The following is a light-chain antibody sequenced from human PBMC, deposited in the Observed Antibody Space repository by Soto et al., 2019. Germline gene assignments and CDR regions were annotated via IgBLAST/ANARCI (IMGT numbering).Light chain of an antibody. Sequence: QSVLTQPPSASGSPGQSVTISCTGTSSDVGGYNYVSWYQHHPGKAPKLIIYEVYKRPSGVPDRFSGSKSGNTAALTVSGLQAEDDADYYCSSYVGTNSYVFGTGTKVTV. CDR2: EVY. CDR3: SSYVGTNSYV. V-gene: IGLV2-8*01. CDR1: SSDVGGYNY. J-gene: IGLJ1*01.